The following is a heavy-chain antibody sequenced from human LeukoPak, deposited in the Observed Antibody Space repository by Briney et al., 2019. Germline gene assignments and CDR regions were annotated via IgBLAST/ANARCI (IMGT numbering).Heavy chain of an antibody. CDR3: SRGGSGIPFDY. J-gene: IGHJ4*02. Sequence: SETLSLTCAVYGGSFSVYYWSWIRQPPGKGLEWIGEINQSGSTNYNPSLKSRVTISLDTSKNQFSLKLSSVTAADTAVYYCSRGGSGIPFDYWGQGTLVTVSS. CDR1: GGSFSVYY. CDR2: INQSGST. D-gene: IGHD3-10*01. V-gene: IGHV4-34*01.